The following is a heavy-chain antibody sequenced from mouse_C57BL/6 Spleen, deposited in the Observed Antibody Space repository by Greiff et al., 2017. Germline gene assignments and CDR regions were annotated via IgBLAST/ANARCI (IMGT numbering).Heavy chain of an antibody. D-gene: IGHD1-1*01. CDR1: GYTFTTYP. CDR2: FHPYNDDT. Sequence: VQLVESGAELVKPGASVKMSCKASGYTFTTYPIEWMKQNHGKSLEWIGNFHPYNDDTKYNEKFKGKATLTVEKSSSTVYLALSRLTSDDSAVYYCARGHYGSSYGMDYWGQGTSVTVSS. CDR3: ARGHYGSSYGMDY. J-gene: IGHJ4*01. V-gene: IGHV1-47*01.